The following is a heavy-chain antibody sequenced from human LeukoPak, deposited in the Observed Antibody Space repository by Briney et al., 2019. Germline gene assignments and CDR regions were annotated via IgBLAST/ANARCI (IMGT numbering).Heavy chain of an antibody. Sequence: GGSLRLSCAASGFTLSSYWMHWVRQAPGKGLVWVSRINSDGSSTSYADSVKGRFTISRDNAKNTLYLQMNSLKTEDTAVYYCIRHTAMGRFDYWGQGTLVTVSS. V-gene: IGHV3-74*01. CDR2: INSDGSST. D-gene: IGHD5-18*01. CDR1: GFTLSSYW. J-gene: IGHJ4*02. CDR3: IRHTAMGRFDY.